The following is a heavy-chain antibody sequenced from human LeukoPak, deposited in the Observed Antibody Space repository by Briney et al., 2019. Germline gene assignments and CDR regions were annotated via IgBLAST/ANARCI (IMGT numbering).Heavy chain of an antibody. CDR1: GFTFGDYT. D-gene: IGHD1-1*01. J-gene: IGHJ4*02. CDR3: IRGGANSPFDY. V-gene: IGHV3-49*03. CDR2: IGSKAYGGTT. Sequence: PGGSLRLSCTASGFTFGDYTVTWFRQAPGKGLEWVGFIGSKAYGGTTEDAAAVKGRFAISRDDSKSIAYLQMNSLKTEDTAVYYCIRGGANSPFDYWGQGTLVTVSS.